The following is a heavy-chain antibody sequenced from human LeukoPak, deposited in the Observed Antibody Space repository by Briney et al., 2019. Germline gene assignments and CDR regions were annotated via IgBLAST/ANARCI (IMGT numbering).Heavy chain of an antibody. J-gene: IGHJ6*02. D-gene: IGHD4-17*01. CDR3: ARDKLREHDYGVYLTQTYYYGMDV. Sequence: GGSLRLSCAASGFTFSSYSMNWVRQAPGKGLEWVSSISSSSSYIYYADSVKGRFTISRDNAKNSLYLQMNSLRAEDTAVYYCARDKLREHDYGVYLTQTYYYGMDVWGQGTTVTVSS. V-gene: IGHV3-21*01. CDR1: GFTFSSYS. CDR2: ISSSSSYI.